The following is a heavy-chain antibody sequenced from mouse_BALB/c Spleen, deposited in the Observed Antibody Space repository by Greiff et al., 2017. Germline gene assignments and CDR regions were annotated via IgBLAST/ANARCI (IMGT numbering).Heavy chain of an antibody. CDR3: ARPHITTATRAMDY. V-gene: IGHV5-6*01. CDR2: ISSGGSYT. J-gene: IGHJ4*01. Sequence: EVNLVESGGDLVKPGGSLKLSCAASGFTFSSYGMSWVRQTPDKRLEWVATISSGGSYTYYPDSVKGRFTISRDNAKNTLYLQMSSLKSEDTAMYYCARPHITTATRAMDYWGQGTSVTVSS. CDR1: GFTFSSYG. D-gene: IGHD1-2*01.